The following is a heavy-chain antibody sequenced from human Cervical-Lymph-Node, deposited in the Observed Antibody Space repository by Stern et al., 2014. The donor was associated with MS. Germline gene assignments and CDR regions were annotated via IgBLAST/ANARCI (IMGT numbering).Heavy chain of an antibody. Sequence: QVQLVQSGAEVKKPGSSVKVSCKASGGTFSSYAISWVRQAPGHGLEWMGGIIPNCGTANYAQKFQGRVPITADEATSTAYMELSSLRSEDTAVDYCARDPTQSSRNNWFDPWGQGTLVTVSS. D-gene: IGHD6-13*01. CDR3: ARDPTQSSRNNWFDP. V-gene: IGHV1-69*01. CDR2: IIPNCGTA. CDR1: GGTFSSYA. J-gene: IGHJ5*02.